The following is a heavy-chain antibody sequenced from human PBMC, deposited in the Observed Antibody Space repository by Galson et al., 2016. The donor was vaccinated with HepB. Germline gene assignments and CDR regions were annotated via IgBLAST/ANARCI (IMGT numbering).Heavy chain of an antibody. CDR3: ARATGWLQAYWYFDL. D-gene: IGHD5-24*01. Sequence: SLRLSCAASGFTFSSYGMHWVRQAPGKGLEWVAVIWYDGSNKYYADSVKGRFTISRDNSKNTLYLQMNSLRAEDTAVYYCARATGWLQAYWYFDLWGRGTLVTVSS. J-gene: IGHJ2*01. V-gene: IGHV3-33*01. CDR1: GFTFSSYG. CDR2: IWYDGSNK.